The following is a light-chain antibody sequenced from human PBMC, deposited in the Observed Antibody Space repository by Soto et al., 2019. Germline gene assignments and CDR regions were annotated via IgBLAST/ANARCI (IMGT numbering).Light chain of an antibody. V-gene: IGLV3-21*02. J-gene: IGLJ1*01. Sequence: SYELTQPPSVSVAPGQTARITCGGDNIGSARVHWYQQKPGQAPLLVVYDDSDRPSGIPERFSGSNSENMATLTISRVEAGDEADYYCQVWDNRSDHYVFGTGTKVTVL. CDR3: QVWDNRSDHYV. CDR1: NIGSAR. CDR2: DDS.